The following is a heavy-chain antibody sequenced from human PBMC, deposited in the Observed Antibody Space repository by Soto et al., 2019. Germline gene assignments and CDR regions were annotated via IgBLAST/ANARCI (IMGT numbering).Heavy chain of an antibody. CDR3: AREQYPLSAGIAAACGYYYYSYGMDV. CDR1: GFTFSSYA. CDR2: ISYDGSNK. D-gene: IGHD6-13*01. J-gene: IGHJ6*02. V-gene: IGHV3-30-3*01. Sequence: QVQLVESGGGVVQPGRSLRLSCAASGFTFSSYAMHWVRQAPGKGLEWVAVISYDGSNKYYADSVKGRFTISRDNYKNTVYLQMNSLRAEDTAVSYCAREQYPLSAGIAAACGYYYYSYGMDVWGQGTTVTVSS.